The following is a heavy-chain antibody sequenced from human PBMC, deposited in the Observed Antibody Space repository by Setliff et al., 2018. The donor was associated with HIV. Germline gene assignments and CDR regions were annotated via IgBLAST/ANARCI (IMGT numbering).Heavy chain of an antibody. CDR3: VRSSGWYDSGRW. D-gene: IGHD6-19*01. J-gene: IGHJ4*02. Sequence: ASVKVSCKASGATFSSYAISWVRQAPGQGLEWMGGIIPIFGTANYAQKFQGRVTITADESTSTAYMELSSLRSEDTAVYYCVRSSGWYDSGRWWGQGTLVTVSS. V-gene: IGHV1-69*13. CDR1: GATFSSYA. CDR2: IIPIFGTA.